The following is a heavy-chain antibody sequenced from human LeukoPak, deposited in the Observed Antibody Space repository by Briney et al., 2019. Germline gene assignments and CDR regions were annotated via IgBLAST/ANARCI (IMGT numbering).Heavy chain of an antibody. CDR2: IYPGDSDT. CDR1: GYRFTSYW. CDR3: ARRSTMTTIDY. D-gene: IGHD4-17*01. J-gene: IGHJ4*02. V-gene: IGHV5-51*01. Sequence: GESLKISFQGSGYRFTSYWIGWVRQMPGKGLEWMGIIYPGDSDTKYSPSFQGQVTIPADKSISTTYLQWSSLKASDTAMYYCARRSTMTTIDYWGQGTLVTVSS.